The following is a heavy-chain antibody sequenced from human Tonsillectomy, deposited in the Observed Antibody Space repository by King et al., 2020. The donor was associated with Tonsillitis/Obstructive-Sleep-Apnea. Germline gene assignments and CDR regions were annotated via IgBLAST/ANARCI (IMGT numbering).Heavy chain of an antibody. Sequence: VQLQESGGGLVQPGGSLRLSCAASGFTVSSSQMCWVRQAPGEGLVWVSGIYSYGETPHADSVKGRFIISRDNSKNTLYLQMNSLRAEDTAVYYCARDRTGVNPGILNYWGQGALVTVSS. CDR3: ARDRTGVNPGILNY. CDR2: IYSYGET. J-gene: IGHJ4*02. D-gene: IGHD3/OR15-3a*01. CDR1: GFTVSSSQ. V-gene: IGHV3-66*01.